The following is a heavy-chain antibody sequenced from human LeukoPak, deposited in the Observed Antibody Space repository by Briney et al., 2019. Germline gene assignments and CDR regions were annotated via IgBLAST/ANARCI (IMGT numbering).Heavy chain of an antibody. J-gene: IGHJ4*02. CDR2: NYSGTT. CDR1: GGSISSGGYY. Sequence: PSQTLSLTCTVSGGSISSGGYYWSWIRQPPGKGLEWIGYNYSGTTNYNPSLKSRVTISVDTSKNQFSLKLSSVTAADTAVYYCARGVYIAAAQYAYWGQGTLVTVSS. CDR3: ARGVYIAAAQYAY. V-gene: IGHV4-61*08. D-gene: IGHD6-13*01.